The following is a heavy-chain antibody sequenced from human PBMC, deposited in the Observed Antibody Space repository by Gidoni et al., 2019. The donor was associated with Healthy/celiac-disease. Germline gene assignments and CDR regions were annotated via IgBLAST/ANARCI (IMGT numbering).Heavy chain of an antibody. CDR2: INHSGST. D-gene: IGHD3-22*01. Sequence: QVQLQQWGAALLKPSETLSLTCAVYGGSFSGYYWSWIRQPPGKGLEWIGEINHSGSTNYNPSLKSRVTISVDTSKNQFSLKLSSVTAADTAVYYCARGGPYDSSAMGYFDYWGQGTLVTVSS. J-gene: IGHJ4*02. V-gene: IGHV4-34*01. CDR1: GGSFSGYY. CDR3: ARGGPYDSSAMGYFDY.